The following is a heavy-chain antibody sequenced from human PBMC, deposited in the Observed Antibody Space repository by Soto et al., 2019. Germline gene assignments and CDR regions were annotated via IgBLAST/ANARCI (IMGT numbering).Heavy chain of an antibody. J-gene: IGHJ2*01. CDR1: GYTFSNYG. CDR2: ISAHNGNT. Sequence: HLVQSGAEVKKPGASVKVSCKASGYTFSNYGISWVRQAPGQGLEWMGWISAHNGNTNYAQKLQGRVTMTTDTSTTTVYMELRSLRSDDTAVYYCAREVYRYSSSRAWDFDLWGRGTLVTVSS. V-gene: IGHV1-18*01. D-gene: IGHD6-13*01. CDR3: AREVYRYSSSRAWDFDL.